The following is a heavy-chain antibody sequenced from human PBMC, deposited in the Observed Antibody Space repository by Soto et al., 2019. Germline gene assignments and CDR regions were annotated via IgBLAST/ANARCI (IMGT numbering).Heavy chain of an antibody. V-gene: IGHV5-51*01. J-gene: IGHJ4*02. CDR2: IYPGDSDT. CDR3: ARGTVSSDFDY. D-gene: IGHD4-17*01. Sequence: VESLKISCNGSGYSFANYWISWVRQMPGKGLEWMGIIYPGDSDTRYSPSFQGQVTISADKSISTAYLQWSSLKASDTAMYYCARGTVSSDFDYWGQGTLVTVSS. CDR1: GYSFANYW.